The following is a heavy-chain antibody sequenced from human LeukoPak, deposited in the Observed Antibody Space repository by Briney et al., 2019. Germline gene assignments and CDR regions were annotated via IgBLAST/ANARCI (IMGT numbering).Heavy chain of an antibody. V-gene: IGHV1-69-2*01. Sequence: ASVKVSCKASGYTFTSYGISWVQQAPGKGLEWMGLVDPEDGETIYAEKFQGRVTITADTSTDTAYMELSSLRSEDTAVYYCATGPGGGGGYYFDYWGQGTLVTVSS. CDR1: GYTFTSYG. CDR2: VDPEDGET. D-gene: IGHD2-15*01. CDR3: ATGPGGGGGYYFDY. J-gene: IGHJ4*02.